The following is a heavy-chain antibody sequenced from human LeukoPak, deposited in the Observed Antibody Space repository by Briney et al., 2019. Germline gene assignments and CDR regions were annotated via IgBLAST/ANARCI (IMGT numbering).Heavy chain of an antibody. Sequence: PGRSLRLSCAASGFTFISYWMRWVRQAPGKGLVWVSRINSDGSTTSYAASVKGRFTISRDTAKNTLYLQMNSLRAEDTAVYYCARGHHYYDSSAYYYWGQGTLVTVSS. V-gene: IGHV3-74*01. CDR2: INSDGSTT. CDR3: ARGHHYYDSSAYYY. D-gene: IGHD3-22*01. J-gene: IGHJ4*02. CDR1: GFTFISYW.